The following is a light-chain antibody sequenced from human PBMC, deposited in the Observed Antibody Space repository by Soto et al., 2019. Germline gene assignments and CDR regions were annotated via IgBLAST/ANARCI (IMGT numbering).Light chain of an antibody. CDR2: TAS. J-gene: IGKJ1*01. V-gene: IGKV1-39*01. CDR1: QSISSY. Sequence: IQMPQSRSSLSASLGDRVSITCRASQSISSYVNWYQQKPGKAPNLLIYTASNLESGVPSRFSGSGSGTDFTLTISSLQPEDFATYFCQQSYSRPRAFGQGTKVDI. CDR3: QQSYSRPRA.